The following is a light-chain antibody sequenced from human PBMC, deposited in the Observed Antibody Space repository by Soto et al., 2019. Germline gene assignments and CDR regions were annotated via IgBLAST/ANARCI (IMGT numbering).Light chain of an antibody. V-gene: IGLV2-14*01. Sequence: QSALTQPASVSGSPGQSITISCTGTSSDVGGYIYVSWYQQHPGKAPKLLISEVSNRPSGVSNRFSGSKSGNTASLTISGLQAEDEADYYCSSFAGTTILYVFGTGTKLTVL. CDR3: SSFAGTTILYV. CDR2: EVS. J-gene: IGLJ1*01. CDR1: SSDVGGYIY.